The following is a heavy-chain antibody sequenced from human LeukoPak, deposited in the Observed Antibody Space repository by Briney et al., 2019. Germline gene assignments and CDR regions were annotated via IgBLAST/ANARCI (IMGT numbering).Heavy chain of an antibody. D-gene: IGHD6-19*01. Sequence: GASVKVSCKASGGTFSSYAISWVRQAPGQGLEWMGGIIPIFGTANYAQKFQGRVTITTDESTSTAYMELSSLRSEDTAVYYCAKDLRGSGWYPGAFDYWGQGTLVTVSS. CDR1: GGTFSSYA. J-gene: IGHJ4*02. V-gene: IGHV1-69*05. CDR3: AKDLRGSGWYPGAFDY. CDR2: IIPIFGTA.